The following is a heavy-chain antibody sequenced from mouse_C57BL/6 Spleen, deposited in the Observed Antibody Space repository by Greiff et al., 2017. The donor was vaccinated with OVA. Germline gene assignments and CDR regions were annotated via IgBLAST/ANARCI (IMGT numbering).Heavy chain of an antibody. CDR1: GYTFTSYW. J-gene: IGHJ2*01. CDR3: AREGNDYDESY. Sequence: QVQLQQPGAELVKPGASVKMSCKASGYTFTSYWITWVKQRPGQGLEWIGDIYPGSGSTNYNEKFKSKATLTVDTSSSTAYMQLSSLTSEDAAVYYCAREGNDYDESYWGQGTTLTVSS. D-gene: IGHD2-4*01. V-gene: IGHV1-55*01. CDR2: IYPGSGST.